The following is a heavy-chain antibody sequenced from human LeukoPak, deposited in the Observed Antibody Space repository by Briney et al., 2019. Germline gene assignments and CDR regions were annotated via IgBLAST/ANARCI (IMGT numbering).Heavy chain of an antibody. V-gene: IGHV3-73*01. CDR1: GFTFSGYA. D-gene: IGHD3-9*01. J-gene: IGHJ4*02. Sequence: PGGSLRLSCAASGFTFSGYAMHWVRQASGKGLEWVARIRNKAGNYAKEYTASVKGRFTIYRDDSKNTAYLQMNSLKTEDTAVYYCTGGTTISTLDYWGQGVVITVSS. CDR2: IRNKAGNYAK. CDR3: TGGTTISTLDY.